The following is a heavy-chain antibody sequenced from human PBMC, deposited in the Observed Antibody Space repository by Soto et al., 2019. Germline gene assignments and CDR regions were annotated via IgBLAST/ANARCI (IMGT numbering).Heavy chain of an antibody. V-gene: IGHV3-33*01. CDR1: GFTFSSYG. CDR2: IWYDGSNK. J-gene: IGHJ4*02. D-gene: IGHD2-2*01. Sequence: QVQLVESGGGVVQPGRSLRLSCAASGFTFSSYGMHWVRQAPGKGLEWVAVIWYDGSNKYYADSVKGRFTISRDNSKNTLYLQMNSVRAEDTAVYYCARALLGYCSSTSCYDLGYWGQGTLVTVSS. CDR3: ARALLGYCSSTSCYDLGY.